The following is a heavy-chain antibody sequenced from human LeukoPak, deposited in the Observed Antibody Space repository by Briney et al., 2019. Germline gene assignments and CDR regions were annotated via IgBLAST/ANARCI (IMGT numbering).Heavy chain of an antibody. CDR2: IYYSGST. CDR3: ARDSYDSSGYYFPFDY. D-gene: IGHD3-22*01. Sequence: SQTLSLTCTVSGGSIGSGGYYWSWIRQHPGKGLEWIGYIYYSGSTYYNPSLKSRVTISVDTSKNQFSLKLSSVTAADTAVYYCARDSYDSSGYYFPFDYWGQGTLVTVSS. V-gene: IGHV4-31*03. CDR1: GGSIGSGGYY. J-gene: IGHJ4*02.